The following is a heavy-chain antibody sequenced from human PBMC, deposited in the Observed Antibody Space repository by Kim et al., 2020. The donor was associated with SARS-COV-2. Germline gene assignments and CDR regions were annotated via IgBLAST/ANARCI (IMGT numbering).Heavy chain of an antibody. CDR1: GFTLSDYT. J-gene: IGHJ6*02. V-gene: IGHV3-21*01. CDR3: ARDSRTMMPGHITGAYGLDF. CDR2: IVRIVSHV. Sequence: GGSLRLSCAASGFTLSDYTVNWVRQAPGQGLEWVSSIVRIVSHVHYEDSVRGRFSISRDDAKNSVYLQIDSLRVEDTAVYYCARDSRTMMPGHITGAYGLDFWGRGTTVIVSS. D-gene: IGHD3-22*01.